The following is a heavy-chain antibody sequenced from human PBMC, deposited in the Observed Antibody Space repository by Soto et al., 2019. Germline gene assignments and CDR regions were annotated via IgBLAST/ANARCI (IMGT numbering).Heavy chain of an antibody. D-gene: IGHD2-8*01. CDR3: ARDRESRNGEYYYYYYGMDV. CDR1: GFTFSSYG. V-gene: IGHV3-33*01. Sequence: PGGSLRLSCAASGFTFSSYGMHWVRQAPGKGLEWVAVIWYDGSNKYYADSVKGRFTISRDNSKNTLYLQMNSLRAEDTAVYYCARDRESRNGEYYYYYYGMDVWGQGTTVTVSS. CDR2: IWYDGSNK. J-gene: IGHJ6*02.